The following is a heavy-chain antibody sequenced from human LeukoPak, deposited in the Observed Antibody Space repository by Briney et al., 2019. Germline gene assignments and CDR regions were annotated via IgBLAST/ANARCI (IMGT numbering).Heavy chain of an antibody. CDR3: ARDNGSVTSD. CDR2: ISSSSSYI. V-gene: IGHV3-21*01. D-gene: IGHD4-17*01. CDR1: GFTFSSYS. J-gene: IGHJ4*02. Sequence: GGSLRLSCAASGFTFSSYSMNWVRQAPGKGLEWVSSISSSSSYIYYADSVKGRFTISRDNAKDSLYLQMNSLRAEDTAVYYCARDNGSVTSDWGQGTLVTVSS.